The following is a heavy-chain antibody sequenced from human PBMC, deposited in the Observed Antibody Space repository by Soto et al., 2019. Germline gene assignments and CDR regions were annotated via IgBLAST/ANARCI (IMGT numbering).Heavy chain of an antibody. CDR3: AGQGPYGGPPWDYYYMDV. V-gene: IGHV4-59*08. D-gene: IGHD5-12*01. CDR2: IYYSGST. CDR1: GGSISSYY. Sequence: SETLSLTCTVSGGSISSYYWSWIRQPPGKGLEWIGYIYYSGSTNYNPSLKSRVTISVDTSKNQFSLKLSSVTAADTAVYYCAGQGPYGGPPWDYYYMDVWGKGTTVTVSS. J-gene: IGHJ6*03.